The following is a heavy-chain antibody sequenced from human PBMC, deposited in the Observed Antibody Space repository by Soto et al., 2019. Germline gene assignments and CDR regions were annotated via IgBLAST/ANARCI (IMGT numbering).Heavy chain of an antibody. J-gene: IGHJ4*02. V-gene: IGHV4-39*01. CDR3: ARHVLTAYIVYYFDF. Sequence: SETLSLTCTVSGGSISSSSYYWGWIRQPPGKGLEWIGSIYYSGSTYYNPSLKSRITISVDTSKNQFSLNLTSVTAADTAVYYCARHVLTAYIVYYFDFWGQGTLVTVSS. D-gene: IGHD3-16*01. CDR1: GGSISSSSYY. CDR2: IYYSGST.